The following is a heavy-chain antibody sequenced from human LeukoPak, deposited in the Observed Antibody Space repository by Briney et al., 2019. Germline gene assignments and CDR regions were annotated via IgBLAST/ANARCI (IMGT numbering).Heavy chain of an antibody. Sequence: SETLSLTCAVSGDSITNTNWWNWVRQPPGKGLEWIAEIDHRGNTNYNPSLKSRVTIAADRSKNQFSLQLTSVTAADTAVYYCARRYDFWSGYYGMDVWGQGTTVTVSS. CDR1: GDSITNTNW. CDR3: ARRYDFWSGYYGMDV. J-gene: IGHJ6*02. V-gene: IGHV4-4*02. D-gene: IGHD3-3*01. CDR2: IDHRGNT.